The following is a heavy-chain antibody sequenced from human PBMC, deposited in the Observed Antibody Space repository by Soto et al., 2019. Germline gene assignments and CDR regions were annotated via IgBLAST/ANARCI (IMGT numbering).Heavy chain of an antibody. V-gene: IGHV1-18*01. D-gene: IGHD3-22*01. CDR1: GYTFTSYG. CDR2: ISAYNGNT. J-gene: IGHJ2*01. CDR3: ARGGRFDDSRGSVLGLWYFDL. Sequence: QVQLVQSGAEVKKPGASVKVSCKASGYTFTSYGISWVRQAPGQGLEWMGWISAYNGNTNYAQKLQGRVTMTTDTSTSTAYMELRSLRSDDTAVYYCARGGRFDDSRGSVLGLWYFDLWGRGTLVTVSS.